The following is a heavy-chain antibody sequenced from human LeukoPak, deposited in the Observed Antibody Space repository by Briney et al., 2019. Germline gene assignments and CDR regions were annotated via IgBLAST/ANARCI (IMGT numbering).Heavy chain of an antibody. CDR1: GGSFSGYY. J-gene: IGHJ4*02. D-gene: IGHD6-19*01. CDR2: IYTSGST. V-gene: IGHV4-4*07. Sequence: SETLSLTCAVYGGSFSGYYWTWIRQPAGKGLEWIGRIYTSGSTNYNPFLKSRVTISTDTSKNQFSLKLSSVTAADTAVYYCTREAQFTSGWYSWGQGTLVTVSS. CDR3: TREAQFTSGWYS.